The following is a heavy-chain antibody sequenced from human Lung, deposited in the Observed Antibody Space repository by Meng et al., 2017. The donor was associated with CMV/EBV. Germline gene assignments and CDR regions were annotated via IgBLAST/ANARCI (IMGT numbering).Heavy chain of an antibody. J-gene: IGHJ6*02. CDR1: GYTFTSYD. CDR3: ARTRYDSSGYDAYYYYAMDV. CDR2: MNPNSGNI. Sequence: ASVXVSXKASGYTFTSYDISWVRQAPGQGLEWMGWMNPNSGNIDSAQNFRGRVTITTDESTAYMELSSLRSEDAAVYYCARTRYDSSGYDAYYYYAMDVWXQGTXVTVSS. D-gene: IGHD3-22*01. V-gene: IGHV1-8*01.